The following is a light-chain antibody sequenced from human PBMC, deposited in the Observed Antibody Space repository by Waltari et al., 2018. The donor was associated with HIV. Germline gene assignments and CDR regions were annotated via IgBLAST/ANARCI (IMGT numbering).Light chain of an antibody. V-gene: IGLV1-47*01. CDR2: RNN. CDR3: AAWDDSRRGV. Sequence: QSVLTQPPSASGTPGQRVTISCSGSGSNIGSNYVYWYQHLPGTAPKLLIYRNNRRPSGVPDRFSGSKSGTSASLAISGFRSEDEADYYCAAWDDSRRGVFGGGTKLTVL. CDR1: GSNIGSNY. J-gene: IGLJ2*01.